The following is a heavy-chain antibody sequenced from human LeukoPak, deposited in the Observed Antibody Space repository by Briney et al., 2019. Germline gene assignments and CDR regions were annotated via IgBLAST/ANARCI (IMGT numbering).Heavy chain of an antibody. D-gene: IGHD2-15*01. Sequence: GGSLTLFCAASGFTFSGSAMHWVRQASGKGLEWVGRIRSKANSFATAYGASVKGRFTISRDDSKNTAYLQMDSLKTEDTAVYYCTSSTHRYCSGGKCYSDYYYDMDVWGQGTTVTVSS. CDR1: GFTFSGSA. CDR3: TSSTHRYCSGGKCYSDYYYDMDV. CDR2: IRSKANSFAT. J-gene: IGHJ6*02. V-gene: IGHV3-73*01.